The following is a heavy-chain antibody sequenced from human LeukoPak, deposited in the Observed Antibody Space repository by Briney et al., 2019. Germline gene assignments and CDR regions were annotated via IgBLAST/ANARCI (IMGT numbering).Heavy chain of an antibody. J-gene: IGHJ5*02. CDR1: GGSISSSSYY. V-gene: IGHV4-39*01. CDR3: ASGYYGPGSYLLNWFDP. Sequence: SETLSLTCTVSGGSISSSSYYWGWIRQPPGKGLEWIGSIYYSGSTYYNPSLKSRVTISVDTSKNQFSLKLSSVTAADTAVYYCASGYYGPGSYLLNWFDPWGQGTLVTVSS. D-gene: IGHD3-10*01. CDR2: IYYSGST.